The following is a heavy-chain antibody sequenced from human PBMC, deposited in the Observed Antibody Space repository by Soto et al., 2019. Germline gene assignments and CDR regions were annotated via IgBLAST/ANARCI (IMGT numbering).Heavy chain of an antibody. J-gene: IGHJ4*02. CDR1: GYTFTSYG. CDR2: ISAYNGNT. V-gene: IGHV1-18*04. Sequence: QVQLVQSGAEVKKPGASVKVSCKASGYTFTSYGISWVRQAPGQGLEWMGWISAYNGNTNYAQNLQGRVTMTTDTSTSTAYMELRSLRSDETAFYYCARDWVVAAGKGTFDYWGQGTLVTVSS. CDR3: ARDWVVAAGKGTFDY. D-gene: IGHD6-13*01.